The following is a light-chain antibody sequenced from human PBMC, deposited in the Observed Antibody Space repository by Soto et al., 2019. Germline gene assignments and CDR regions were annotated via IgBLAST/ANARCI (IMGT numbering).Light chain of an antibody. Sequence: QSVLTQPASVSGSPGQSITISCTGTSSDVGSYNLVSWYQQYPGKVPKLMIYEDSKRPSGVSNRFAGSKSGNTASLTISGLQAEDEAAYYCCPDAGSSNVVFRGGAKLTVL. J-gene: IGLJ2*01. CDR2: EDS. V-gene: IGLV2-23*01. CDR3: CPDAGSSNVV. CDR1: SSDVGSYNL.